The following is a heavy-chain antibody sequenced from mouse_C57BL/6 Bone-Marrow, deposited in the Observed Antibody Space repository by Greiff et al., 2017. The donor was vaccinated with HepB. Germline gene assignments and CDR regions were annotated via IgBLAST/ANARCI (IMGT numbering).Heavy chain of an antibody. CDR2: INPNNGGT. CDR1: GYTFTDYN. CDR3: ARSAYGSSPAWFAY. V-gene: IGHV1-22*01. D-gene: IGHD1-1*01. Sequence: EVQLQQSGPELVKPGASVKMSCKASGYTFTDYNMHWVKQSHGKSLEWIGYINPNNGGTSYNKKFKGKATLTVNKSSSTAYMELRSLTSEDSAVYYCARSAYGSSPAWFAYWGQGTLVTVSA. J-gene: IGHJ3*01.